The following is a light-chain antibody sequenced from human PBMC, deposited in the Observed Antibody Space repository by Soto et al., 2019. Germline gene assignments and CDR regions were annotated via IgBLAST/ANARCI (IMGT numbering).Light chain of an antibody. CDR2: AAS. V-gene: IGKV1-27*01. CDR3: QKYSSVPV. J-gene: IGKJ3*01. Sequence: DIQMTQSPTSLSASVGDRVTITCRASQGIRNFVAWYQQKPGKAPKLLNYAASTLQSGVPSWFSGSGSRTDFTLTIDSLQREDVATYACQKYSSVPVFGPGTKVEIK. CDR1: QGIRNF.